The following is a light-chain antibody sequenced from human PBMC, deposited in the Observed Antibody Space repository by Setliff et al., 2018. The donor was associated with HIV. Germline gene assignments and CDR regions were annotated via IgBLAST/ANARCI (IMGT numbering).Light chain of an antibody. V-gene: IGLV1-47*01. Sequence: SVLTQPPSASGTPGQRVTISCSGSGSNIGSNSVYWYQHLTGTAPKILIYRNNQRPSGVPGRFAGSRSGTSASLAISGLRSEDEAEYYCAAWDDSLSCHVFGTGTKVTVL. CDR1: GSNIGSNS. CDR3: AAWDDSLSCHV. CDR2: RNN. J-gene: IGLJ1*01.